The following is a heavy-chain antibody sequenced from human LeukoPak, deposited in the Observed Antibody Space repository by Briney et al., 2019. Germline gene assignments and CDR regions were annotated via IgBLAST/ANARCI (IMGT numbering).Heavy chain of an antibody. J-gene: IGHJ4*02. Sequence: PGGSLRLSCAASGFTFSSYGMHWVRQAPGKGLEWVAVIWYGGSNKYYADSVKGRFTISRDNSKNTLYLQMNSLRAEDTAVYYCAKPLVVVPAAQNWGQGTLVTVSS. V-gene: IGHV3-30*02. CDR2: IWYGGSNK. D-gene: IGHD2-2*01. CDR3: AKPLVVVPAAQN. CDR1: GFTFSSYG.